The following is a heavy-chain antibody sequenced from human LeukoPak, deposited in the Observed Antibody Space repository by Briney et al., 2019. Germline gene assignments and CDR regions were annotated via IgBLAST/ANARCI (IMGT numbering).Heavy chain of an antibody. CDR1: GFASSSSA. CDR3: ARLVRY. D-gene: IGHD2-21*01. V-gene: IGHV3-23*01. J-gene: IGHJ4*02. Sequence: GASLRLSCAASGFASSSSAMSWVRQAPGKGLEWVSVISGNDGSTYYADSVKGRFTISRDGSKNTLYLQMDSLRAEDTAIYYCARLVRYWGQGILVTASS. CDR2: ISGNDGST.